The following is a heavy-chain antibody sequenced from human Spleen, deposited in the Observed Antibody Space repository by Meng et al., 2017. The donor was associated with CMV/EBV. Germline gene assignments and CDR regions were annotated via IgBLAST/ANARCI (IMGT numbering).Heavy chain of an antibody. V-gene: IGHV1-2*02. CDR1: GHTFTGYF. CDR2: INPKSGGT. Sequence: ASVKVSCKASGHTFTGYFVHWVRQAPGQGLEWMGWINPKSGGTNYGQRFQGRVTVTRDTSSSTAYMEMSRLRSDDSAVYYCVRDSFLYYYTMDVWGQGTTVTVSS. J-gene: IGHJ6*02. CDR3: VRDSFLYYYTMDV.